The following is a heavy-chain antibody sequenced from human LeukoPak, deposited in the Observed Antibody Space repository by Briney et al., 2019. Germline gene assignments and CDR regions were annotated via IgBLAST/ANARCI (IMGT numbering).Heavy chain of an antibody. J-gene: IGHJ4*02. CDR3: ARDFDWFSPYFDY. D-gene: IGHD3-9*01. Sequence: PGGSLRLSCAASGFTFSSFSMSWVRQAPGKGLEWVSSISFNSMNIYYADSVKGRFTISRDNAGNSLFLQMSSLRAEDTAVYYCARDFDWFSPYFDYWGQGTLVTVSS. CDR2: ISFNSMNI. V-gene: IGHV3-21*06. CDR1: GFTFSSFS.